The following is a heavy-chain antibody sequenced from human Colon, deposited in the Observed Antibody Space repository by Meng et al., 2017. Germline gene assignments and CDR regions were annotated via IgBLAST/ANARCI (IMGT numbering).Heavy chain of an antibody. J-gene: IGHJ4*02. D-gene: IGHD6-19*01. V-gene: IGHV3-74*01. CDR1: GFTLSRYW. CDR3: ARGSNGWPGIDY. CDR2: LYRDNTNA. Sequence: EVQRVESGGGLVQRGGSRRLDGAASGFTLSRYWMYWVRQGPGKGLVWVSRLYRDNTNANQVDYADSVKGRFTISRDNAENTLYLQMTNVRVEDTAVYYCARGSNGWPGIDYWGLGTLVTVSS.